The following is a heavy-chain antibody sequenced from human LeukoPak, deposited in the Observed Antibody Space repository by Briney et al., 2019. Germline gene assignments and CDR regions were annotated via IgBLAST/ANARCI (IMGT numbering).Heavy chain of an antibody. D-gene: IGHD4-23*01. CDR3: ARGVPFYGGTTYDYMDV. CDR1: GGSISSYY. J-gene: IGHJ6*03. CDR2: IYTSGTT. V-gene: IGHV4-4*07. Sequence: SETLSLTCTVSGGSISSYYWSWIRQPAGKGLEWIGRIYTSGTTNYNPSLMSRIAMSVDTSKNQFSLKLRSVTAADTAVYYCARGVPFYGGTTYDYMDVWGKGTTVTVSS.